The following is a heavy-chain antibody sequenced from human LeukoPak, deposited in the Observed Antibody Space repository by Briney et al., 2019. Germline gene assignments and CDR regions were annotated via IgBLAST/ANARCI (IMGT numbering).Heavy chain of an antibody. J-gene: IGHJ5*02. V-gene: IGHV4-34*01. CDR1: GGSFTDYY. CDR3: SRRGQWLGRWFDP. D-gene: IGHD6-19*01. CDR2: ITHRGST. Sequence: PSETLSLTCAVFGGSFTDYYWSWIRQPPGKGLEWIGEITHRGSTNYKSSLKSRVTISVDTSKNQFSLKLTSVTAADTANYCSRRGQWLGRWFDPWGQGPLVTVSS.